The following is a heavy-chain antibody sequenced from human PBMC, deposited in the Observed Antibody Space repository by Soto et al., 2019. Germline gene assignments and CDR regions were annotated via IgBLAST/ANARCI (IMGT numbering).Heavy chain of an antibody. V-gene: IGHV2-5*02. CDR3: AYLPCSGGSRYWFSFSGMDV. D-gene: IGHD2-15*01. CDR2: IYWDAVE. J-gene: IGHJ6*02. Sequence: QITLKESGPTLVKPTQTLTLTCTFSGFSLSTSGVGVAWIRQPPGEALEWLALIYWDAVERYRPSQGSRLTITNDTSKNQVVRTMTHMDSVDTATYYCAYLPCSGGSRYWFSFSGMDVWGQGTTVTVSS. CDR1: GFSLSTSGVG.